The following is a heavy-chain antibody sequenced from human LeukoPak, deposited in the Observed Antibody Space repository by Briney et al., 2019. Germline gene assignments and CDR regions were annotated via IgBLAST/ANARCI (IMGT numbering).Heavy chain of an antibody. CDR1: GGSISSYY. CDR2: IYDSGST. CDR3: ARAQFQGGHWYFDL. D-gene: IGHD5-24*01. V-gene: IGHV4-59*01. J-gene: IGHJ2*01. Sequence: SETLSLTCTVSGGSISSYYWSWIRQPPGKGLEWIGYIYDSGSTNYNPSLKSRVSISVDTSKSQFSLNLTSVTAADTAVYYCARAQFQGGHWYFDLWGRGTLVTVSS.